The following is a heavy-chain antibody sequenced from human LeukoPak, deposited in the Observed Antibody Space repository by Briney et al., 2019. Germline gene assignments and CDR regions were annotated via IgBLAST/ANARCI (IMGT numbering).Heavy chain of an antibody. D-gene: IGHD6-13*01. CDR2: INPSGDST. J-gene: IGHJ4*02. V-gene: IGHV1-46*01. Sequence: ASVKDSCKASGYTFSNYFMYWVRQAPGQGLEWMGIINPSGDSTTYAQKFHGRVTMTRDTSTSTVYMELSSLRSDDTAVYYCARGPTHSSSWYSDYWGQGTLVTVSS. CDR3: ARGPTHSSSWYSDY. CDR1: GYTFSNYF.